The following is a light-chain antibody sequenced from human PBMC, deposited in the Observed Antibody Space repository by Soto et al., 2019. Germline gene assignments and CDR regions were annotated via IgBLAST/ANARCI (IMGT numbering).Light chain of an antibody. CDR2: GAS. CDR3: QQYGSSHT. V-gene: IGKV3-20*01. CDR1: QSVSSSY. J-gene: IGKJ4*01. Sequence: EIVLTQSPGTLSLSPGERATLSCRASQSVSSSYLAWYQQKPGQAPRLLIYGASSRATGIPDRFSSSGSGTDFTVTISRLEPEGFAVYYCQQYGSSHTFGGGTKVEIK.